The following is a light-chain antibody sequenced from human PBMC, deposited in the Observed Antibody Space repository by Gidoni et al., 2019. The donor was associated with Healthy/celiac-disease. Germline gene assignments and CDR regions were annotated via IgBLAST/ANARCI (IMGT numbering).Light chain of an antibody. CDR3: QQYYSTPWT. CDR1: QSVLYSSKNKNY. Sequence: DIVMTQSPDSLVVSLGDRATINCKSSQSVLYSSKNKNYLACYQQKPGQPPKLLIYWATTRKSGVPDRFSGSGSGTDFTLTISSLQAEDVAVYYCQQYYSTPWTFGQGTKVEIK. J-gene: IGKJ1*01. CDR2: WAT. V-gene: IGKV4-1*01.